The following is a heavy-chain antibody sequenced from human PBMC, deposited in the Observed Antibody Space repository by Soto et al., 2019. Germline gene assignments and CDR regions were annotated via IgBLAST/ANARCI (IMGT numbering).Heavy chain of an antibody. CDR3: ARDVFCGGAPACPDMDV. D-gene: IGHD2-21*01. Sequence: ASVKVSCKASGGTFSSYAISWVRQAPGQGLEWMGGIIPIFGTANYAQKFQGRVTITADESTSTAYMELRSLTSDDTAVYYCARDVFCGGAPACPDMDVWGQGTTVTVSS. CDR1: GGTFSSYA. V-gene: IGHV1-69*13. J-gene: IGHJ6*02. CDR2: IIPIFGTA.